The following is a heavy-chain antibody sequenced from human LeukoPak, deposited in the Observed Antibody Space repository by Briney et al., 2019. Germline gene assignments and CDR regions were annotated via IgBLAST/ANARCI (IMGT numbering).Heavy chain of an antibody. V-gene: IGHV3-7*01. D-gene: IGHD2-21*02. Sequence: GGSLRLSCAASGFTFSSYWMSWVRQAPGKGLEWVANIKQDGSEKYYVDSVKGRFTISRDNAKNSLYLQMNSLRAEDTAVYYCASGDRDYNYYYYMDVWGKGTTVTVSS. J-gene: IGHJ6*03. CDR2: IKQDGSEK. CDR1: GFTFSSYW. CDR3: ASGDRDYNYYYYMDV.